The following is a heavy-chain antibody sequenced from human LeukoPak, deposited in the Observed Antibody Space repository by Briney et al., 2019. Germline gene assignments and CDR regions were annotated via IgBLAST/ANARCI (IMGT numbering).Heavy chain of an antibody. J-gene: IGHJ4*02. CDR3: ARAPTVLVGYCSSASCQADY. Sequence: GGSLRLSCAASGFSFSNYGMHWVRLAPGKGLEWVAVISYDGSNKYYADSVKGRFTISRDNSKNTLYLQMNSLRAEDTAVYYCARAPTVLVGYCSSASCQADYWGQGTLVTVSS. D-gene: IGHD2-2*01. CDR2: ISYDGSNK. CDR1: GFSFSNYG. V-gene: IGHV3-30*03.